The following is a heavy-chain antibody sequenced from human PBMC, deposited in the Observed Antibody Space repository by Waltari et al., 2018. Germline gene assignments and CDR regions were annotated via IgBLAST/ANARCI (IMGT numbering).Heavy chain of an antibody. CDR3: ARRPPGGDSSSFQH. V-gene: IGHV1-8*03. CDR2: MNPNTGNT. Sequence: QVQLVQSGAEVKKPGASVKVSCKASGYTFTTYDINWVRQATGQGLEWMGWMNPNTGNTGYAQKFQVRLSITRDPSISTVYMELTSLRSDDTAVYYCARRPPGGDSSSFQHWGQGTLVTVSS. J-gene: IGHJ1*01. CDR1: GYTFTTYD. D-gene: IGHD6-19*01.